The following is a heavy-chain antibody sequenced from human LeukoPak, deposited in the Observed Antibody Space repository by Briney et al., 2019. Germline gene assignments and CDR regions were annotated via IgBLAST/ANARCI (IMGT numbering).Heavy chain of an antibody. CDR1: GFTFSTYA. Sequence: GGSLRLSCAASGFTFSTYAMSWVRQAPGKGLEWVSAISGSGGSTYYADSVKGRFTISRDNSKNTLYLQMNSLRAEDTAAYYCAKVLSEYQLLSGKYYYYGTDVWGQGTTVTVSS. J-gene: IGHJ6*02. D-gene: IGHD2-2*01. V-gene: IGHV3-23*01. CDR2: ISGSGGST. CDR3: AKVLSEYQLLSGKYYYYGTDV.